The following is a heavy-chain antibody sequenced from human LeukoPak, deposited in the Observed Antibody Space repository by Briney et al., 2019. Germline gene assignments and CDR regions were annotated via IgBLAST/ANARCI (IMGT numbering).Heavy chain of an antibody. J-gene: IGHJ6*03. Sequence: SETLSLTCTVSGGSISSSSYYWGWIRQPPGKGLESIVSIYYSGSTYYNPSLKSRVTISVDTSKNQFSLKLSSVTAADTAVYYCARSIVATMSLGYYYYYYMDVWGKGTTVTISS. CDR2: IYYSGST. CDR1: GGSISSSSYY. D-gene: IGHD5-12*01. V-gene: IGHV4-39*07. CDR3: ARSIVATMSLGYYYYYYMDV.